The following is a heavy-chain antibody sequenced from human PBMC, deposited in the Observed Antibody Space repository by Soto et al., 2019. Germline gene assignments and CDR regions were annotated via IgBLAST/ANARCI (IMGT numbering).Heavy chain of an antibody. CDR3: ARGKEGVTTGNWFDP. Sequence: QVQLQQWGAGLLKPSETLSLTCAVYGGSFSGYYWSWIRQPPGKGLEWIGEINHSGSTNYNPSLKSRVTISVDTSKNQCSLKLSSVTAADTAVYYCARGKEGVTTGNWFDPWGQGTLVTVSS. V-gene: IGHV4-34*01. J-gene: IGHJ5*02. CDR1: GGSFSGYY. D-gene: IGHD4-17*01. CDR2: INHSGST.